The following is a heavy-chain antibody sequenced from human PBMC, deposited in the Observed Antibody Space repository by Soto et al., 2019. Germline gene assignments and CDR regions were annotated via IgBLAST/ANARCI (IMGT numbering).Heavy chain of an antibody. D-gene: IGHD2-15*01. CDR1: GFRFSNYV. J-gene: IGHJ6*02. CDR3: AKDRLRVDV. CDR2: VSGSGETT. V-gene: IGHV3-23*01. Sequence: VQLLESGGGLVQPGGSLRLSCAASGFRFSNYVMSWVRQPPGKGLEWLTAVSGSGETTCYADSVKGRFTISRDNSKNTLCLQMNSLRGEDTAVYYCAKDRLRVDVWGLGTTVTVSS.